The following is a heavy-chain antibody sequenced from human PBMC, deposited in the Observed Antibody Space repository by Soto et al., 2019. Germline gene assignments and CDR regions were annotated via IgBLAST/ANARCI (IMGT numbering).Heavy chain of an antibody. D-gene: IGHD2-15*01. V-gene: IGHV3-7*01. J-gene: IGHJ6*02. Sequence: GGSLRLSCAASGFTFSNYGMHWVRQAPGKGLEWVANIKQDGSEKYYVDSVKGRSTISRDNAKNSLYLQMNSLRAEDTAVYYCASIYCSGGSCYSQPTYYYYGMDVWGQGTTVTVSS. CDR2: IKQDGSEK. CDR1: GFTFSNYG. CDR3: ASIYCSGGSCYSQPTYYYYGMDV.